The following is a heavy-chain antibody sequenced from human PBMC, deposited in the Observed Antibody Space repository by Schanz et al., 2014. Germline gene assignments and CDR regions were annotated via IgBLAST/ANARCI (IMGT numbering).Heavy chain of an antibody. Sequence: VQLVDSGGGLVKPGGSLRLSCTASGFPFSDYFMAWIRQPPGRGLEWVSYIGNGGVTIYYADSVKGRFTISRDNSKNSLYLQMNSLRPEDTAVYYCARIGGSVFDYWAQGTLVTVSS. CDR2: IGNGGVTI. V-gene: IGHV3-11*01. CDR1: GFPFSDYF. D-gene: IGHD3-10*01. J-gene: IGHJ4*02. CDR3: ARIGGSVFDY.